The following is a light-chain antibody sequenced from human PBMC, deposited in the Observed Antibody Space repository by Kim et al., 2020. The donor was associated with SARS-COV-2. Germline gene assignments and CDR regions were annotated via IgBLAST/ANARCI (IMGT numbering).Light chain of an antibody. CDR1: QSISVC. J-gene: IGKJ4*01. CDR3: QQRNNWPPAVT. V-gene: IGKV3-11*01. Sequence: PGESATLSCRASQSISVCVGWYQHEPGQAPRLLIYDASNRATGIPDRFSGSGSGTDFTLTISSLEPEDFAIYYCQQRNNWPPAVTFGGGTKVDIK. CDR2: DAS.